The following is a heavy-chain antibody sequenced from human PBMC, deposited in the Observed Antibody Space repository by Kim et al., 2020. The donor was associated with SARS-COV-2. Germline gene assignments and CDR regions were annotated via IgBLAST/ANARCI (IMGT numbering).Heavy chain of an antibody. D-gene: IGHD5-18*01. J-gene: IGHJ4*02. CDR3: AASVRLWLPDFDY. CDR1: GFTFTSSA. CDR2: IVVGSGNT. V-gene: IGHV1-58*01. Sequence: SVKVSCKASGFTFTSSAVQWVRQARGQRLEWIGWIVVGSGNTNYAQKFQERVTITSDMSTSTAYMELSSLRSEDTAVYYCAASVRLWLPDFDYWGQGTLVTVSS.